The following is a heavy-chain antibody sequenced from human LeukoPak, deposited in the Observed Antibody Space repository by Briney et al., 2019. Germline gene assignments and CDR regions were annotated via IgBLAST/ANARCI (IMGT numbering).Heavy chain of an antibody. V-gene: IGHV4-30-4*01. CDR1: GGSISSGDYY. D-gene: IGHD2-2*02. J-gene: IGHJ4*02. CDR2: IYYSGST. Sequence: PSQTLSLTCTVSGGSISSGDYYWSWIRQPPGKGLEWIGYIYYSGSTYYNPSLKSRVVISIDWSKNQFSLNLSSVTAADTAVYYCARGPPTPYCSSTSCYSDYWGQGTLVTVSS. CDR3: ARGPPTPYCSSTSCYSDY.